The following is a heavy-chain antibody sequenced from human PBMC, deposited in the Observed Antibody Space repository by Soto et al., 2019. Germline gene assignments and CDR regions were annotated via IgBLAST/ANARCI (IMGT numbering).Heavy chain of an antibody. V-gene: IGHV3-21*01. CDR2: ISSSSSYI. J-gene: IGHJ6*02. CDR3: ARVGCSGGSCYWDYYYGMDV. D-gene: IGHD2-15*01. Sequence: GGSLRLSCAASGFTFSSYSMNWVRQAPGKGLEWVSSISSSSSYIYYADSVKGRFIISRDNAKNSLYLQMNSLRAEDTAVYYCARVGCSGGSCYWDYYYGMDVWGQGTTVTVSS. CDR1: GFTFSSYS.